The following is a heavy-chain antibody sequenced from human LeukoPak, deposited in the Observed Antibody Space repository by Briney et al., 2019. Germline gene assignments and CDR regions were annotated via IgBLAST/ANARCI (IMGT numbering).Heavy chain of an antibody. Sequence: GGSLRLSCAASGFTVSTNYMNWVRQAPGKGLEWVSVIYSGGSTYYADSVKGRFTISRDISRSTLYLEMNSLSAEDTAVYYCARASGPIKKNRFDQWGQGTLVTVSS. D-gene: IGHD1-26*01. J-gene: IGHJ4*02. CDR1: GFTVSTNY. V-gene: IGHV3-66*01. CDR3: ARASGPIKKNRFDQ. CDR2: IYSGGST.